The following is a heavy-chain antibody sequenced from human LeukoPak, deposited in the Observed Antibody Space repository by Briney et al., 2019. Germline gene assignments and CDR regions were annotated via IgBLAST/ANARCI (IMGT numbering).Heavy chain of an antibody. CDR3: ARDLGWVIAAAGTGWFDP. Sequence: SETLSLTCTVSGGSISSSSYYWGWIRQPPGKGLEWIGSIYYSGSTYYNPSLKSRVTISVGTSKNQFSLKLSSVTAADTAVYYCARDLGWVIAAAGTGWFDPWGQGTLVTVSS. CDR1: GGSISSSSYY. CDR2: IYYSGST. V-gene: IGHV4-39*07. D-gene: IGHD6-13*01. J-gene: IGHJ5*02.